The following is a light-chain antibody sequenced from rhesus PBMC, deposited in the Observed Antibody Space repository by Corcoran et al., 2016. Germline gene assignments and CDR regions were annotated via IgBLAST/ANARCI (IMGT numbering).Light chain of an antibody. J-gene: IGLJ1*01. CDR3: SSYAGSNTSI. CDR2: EVS. CDR1: SSDIGGYND. V-gene: IGLV2-32*02. Sequence: QAALTQPRSVSGSPGQSVTISCTGTSSDIGGYNDVSWYQQHPGTAPKLMIYEVSKRPSGVSDRFPGSKSGNTASLTISGLQAEDEADYYCSSYAGSNTSIFGAGTRLTVL.